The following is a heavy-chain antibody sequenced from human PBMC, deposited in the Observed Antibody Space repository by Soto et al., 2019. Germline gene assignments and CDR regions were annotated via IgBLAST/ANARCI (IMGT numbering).Heavy chain of an antibody. J-gene: IGHJ4*02. CDR2: IYWDDDK. CDR3: AHSVVAGLGYYFDY. Sequence: QITLKESGPTLVKPTQTLTLTCTFSGFSLSSTRVAVGWFRQPPGKPLEWLALIYWDDDKRYSPFMKSKLTISKDTSNNQVVLTMTNMDPVDTATYYCAHSVVAGLGYYFDYWGQGTPVTVSS. CDR1: GFSLSSTRVA. D-gene: IGHD6-19*01. V-gene: IGHV2-5*02.